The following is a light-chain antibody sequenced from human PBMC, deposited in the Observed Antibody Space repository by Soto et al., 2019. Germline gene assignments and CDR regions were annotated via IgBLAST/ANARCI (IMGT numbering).Light chain of an antibody. CDR1: QSISSW. CDR3: QQYYRYPWM. Sequence: DIQMTQSPSTPSATAGDRVTITCRASQSISSWLAWYQKKPGKAPKLLIYKASGLESGVPSRFSGSGSGTDFSLTISCLQSEDFATYYCQQYYRYPWMFGQGTKVDIK. V-gene: IGKV1-5*03. J-gene: IGKJ1*01. CDR2: KAS.